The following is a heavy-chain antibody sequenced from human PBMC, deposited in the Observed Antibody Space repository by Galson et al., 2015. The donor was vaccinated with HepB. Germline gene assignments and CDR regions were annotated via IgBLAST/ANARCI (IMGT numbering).Heavy chain of an antibody. CDR2: IIPILGIA. CDR1: GGTFSSYA. D-gene: IGHD5-18*01. CDR3: ARVPGYSYGRHPFDY. J-gene: IGHJ4*02. Sequence: SVKVSCKASGGTFSSYAISWVRQAPGQGLEWMGRIIPILGIANYAQKFQGRVTITADKSTSTAYMELSSLRSEDTAVYYCARVPGYSYGRHPFDYWGQGTLVTVSS. V-gene: IGHV1-69*04.